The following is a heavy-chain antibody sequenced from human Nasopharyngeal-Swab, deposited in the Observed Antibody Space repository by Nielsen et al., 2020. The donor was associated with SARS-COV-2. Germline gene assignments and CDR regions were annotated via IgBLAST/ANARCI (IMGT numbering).Heavy chain of an antibody. D-gene: IGHD5-18*01. CDR3: AKAGGYSSAVAFDI. Sequence: GESLKISCAASGFTFSSYAMSWVRQAPGKGLAWVSAISGSGGSTYYADSVKGRFTISRDNSKNTLYLQMNSLRAEDTAVYYCAKAGGYSSAVAFDIWGQGTMVTVSS. V-gene: IGHV3-23*01. J-gene: IGHJ3*02. CDR1: GFTFSSYA. CDR2: ISGSGGST.